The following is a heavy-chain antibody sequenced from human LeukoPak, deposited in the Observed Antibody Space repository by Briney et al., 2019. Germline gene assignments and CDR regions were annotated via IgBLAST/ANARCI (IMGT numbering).Heavy chain of an antibody. Sequence: GGSLRLSCAASGFTFSSYAMTWVRQAPGKGLEWVSTISGSAGSTYYADSVKGRFTISRDNSKNTLYLQMNSLRAEDTAVYSCARRGYGSGTYYEDYWGQGTLVTVSS. J-gene: IGHJ4*02. CDR2: ISGSAGST. D-gene: IGHD3-10*01. CDR1: GFTFSSYA. CDR3: ARRGYGSGTYYEDY. V-gene: IGHV3-23*01.